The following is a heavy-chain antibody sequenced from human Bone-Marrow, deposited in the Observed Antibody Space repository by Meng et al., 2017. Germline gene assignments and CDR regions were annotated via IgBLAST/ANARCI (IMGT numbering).Heavy chain of an antibody. CDR3: ARGSYQPLDY. D-gene: IGHD2-2*01. V-gene: IGHV1-46*01. J-gene: IGHJ4*02. CDR1: GYTFTSYY. Sequence: QVQLVQSGAEVKKPGASVKVSCKAFGYTFTSYYMHWVRQAPGQGLEWMGIINPSGGSTSYAQKFQGRVTMTRDTSTSTAYMELRSLRSDDTAVYYCARGSYQPLDYWGQGTLVTVSS. CDR2: INPSGGST.